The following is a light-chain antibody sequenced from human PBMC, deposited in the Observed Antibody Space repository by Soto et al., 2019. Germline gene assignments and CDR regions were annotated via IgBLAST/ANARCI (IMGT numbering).Light chain of an antibody. V-gene: IGLV2-14*01. Sequence: QSALTQPASVSGSPGQSITISCTGSSGDVGGYNYVSWYQQHPGKAPNLMIYEVTNRPSGVSNRFSGSKSGNTASLTISGLQAGDEAHDYCSSHTSSGTLVRVLGTGTKLTVL. CDR2: EVT. CDR1: SGDVGGYNY. J-gene: IGLJ1*01. CDR3: SSHTSSGTLVRV.